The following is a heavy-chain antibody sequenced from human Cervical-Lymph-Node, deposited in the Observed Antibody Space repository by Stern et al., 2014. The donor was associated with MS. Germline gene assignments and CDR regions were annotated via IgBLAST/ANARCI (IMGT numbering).Heavy chain of an antibody. Sequence: VQLVESGAEVKKPGSSVKVSCKDSGGTFSSYAISWVRQAPGQGLGWMGGIIPIFGTANYAQKFQGRVTITADESTSTAYMELSSLRSEDTAVYYCARGGLSQGMDVWGQGTTVTVSS. CDR2: IIPIFGTA. CDR3: ARGGLSQGMDV. CDR1: GGTFSSYA. V-gene: IGHV1-69*01. J-gene: IGHJ6*02. D-gene: IGHD1-26*01.